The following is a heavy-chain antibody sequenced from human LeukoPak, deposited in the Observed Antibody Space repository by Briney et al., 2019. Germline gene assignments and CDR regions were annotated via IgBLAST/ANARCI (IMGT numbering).Heavy chain of an antibody. CDR1: GGSISGYY. CDR2: IYYSGST. D-gene: IGHD6-19*01. V-gene: IGHV4-59*08. J-gene: IGHJ4*02. CDR3: ARRSTSGWLPVY. Sequence: PSETLSLTCTVSGGSISGYYWSWIRQPPGKGLEWIGYIYYSGSTNYNPSLESRVTISVDTSKNQFSLKLSSVTAADTAVYYCARRSTSGWLPVYWGQGTLVTVSS.